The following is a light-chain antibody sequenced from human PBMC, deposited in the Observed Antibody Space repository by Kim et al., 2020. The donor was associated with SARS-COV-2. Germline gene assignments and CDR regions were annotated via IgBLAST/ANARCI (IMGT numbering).Light chain of an antibody. Sequence: LSPGERATRSCRASQSVSSYLAWYQQKPGQAPRLLIYDASNRATGIPARFSGSGSGTDFTLTISSLEPEDFAVYYGQQRSNWPLTFGPGTKVDIK. J-gene: IGKJ3*01. CDR2: DAS. V-gene: IGKV3-11*01. CDR3: QQRSNWPLT. CDR1: QSVSSY.